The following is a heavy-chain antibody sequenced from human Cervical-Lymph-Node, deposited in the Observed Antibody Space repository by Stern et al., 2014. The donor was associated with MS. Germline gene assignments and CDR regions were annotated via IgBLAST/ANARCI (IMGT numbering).Heavy chain of an antibody. D-gene: IGHD2-2*01. CDR2: IIPLFGTA. Sequence: QVQLVQSGAEVKKPGSSVKVSCKASGGTFSSYAISWVRQAPGQGLEWMGGIIPLFGTANYAQKFQGRVTITADESTSTAYMELSSLRSEDTAVYYCARGRYCSSTSCYVYDYWGQGTLVTVSS. CDR1: GGTFSSYA. J-gene: IGHJ4*02. CDR3: ARGRYCSSTSCYVYDY. V-gene: IGHV1-69*01.